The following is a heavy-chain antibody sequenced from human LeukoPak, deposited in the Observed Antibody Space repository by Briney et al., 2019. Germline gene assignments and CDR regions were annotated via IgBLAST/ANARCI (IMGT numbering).Heavy chain of an antibody. CDR3: AKGLGYCSSTSCPGIGAFDI. V-gene: IGHV3-30*02. CDR2: IRYDGSNK. J-gene: IGHJ3*02. CDR1: GFTFSSYG. D-gene: IGHD2-2*01. Sequence: GGSLRLSCAASGFTFSSYGMHWVRQAPGKGLEWVAFIRYDGSNKYYADSVKGRFTISRDNSKNTLYLQMNSLRAEDTAVYYCAKGLGYCSSTSCPGIGAFDIWGQRTMVTVSS.